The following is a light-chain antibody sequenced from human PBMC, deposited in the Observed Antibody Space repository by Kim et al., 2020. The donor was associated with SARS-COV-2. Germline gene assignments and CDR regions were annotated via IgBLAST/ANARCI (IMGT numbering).Light chain of an antibody. CDR1: QSISSY. V-gene: IGKV1-39*01. CDR2: AAS. J-gene: IGKJ2*01. CDR3: QQSYSTPPYT. Sequence: ASVGDRVTITCRASQSISSYLNWYQQKPGKAPKLLIYAASSLQSGVPSRFSGSGSGSDFTLTISSLQPEDFATYYCQQSYSTPPYTFGQGTKLEI.